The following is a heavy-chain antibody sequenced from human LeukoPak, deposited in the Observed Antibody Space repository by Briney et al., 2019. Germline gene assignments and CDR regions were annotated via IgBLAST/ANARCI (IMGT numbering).Heavy chain of an antibody. V-gene: IGHV4-61*01. CDR1: GGSVSSGSYY. J-gene: IGHJ4*02. CDR2: IYYSGST. CDR3: ARESGGYSGYEPGDIDY. Sequence: SETLSLTCTVSGGSVSSGSYYWSWIRQPPGKGLEWIGYIYYSGSTNYNPSLKSRVTISVDTSKNQFSLKLSSVTAADTAVYYCARESGGYSGYEPGDIDYWGQGTLVTVSS. D-gene: IGHD5-12*01.